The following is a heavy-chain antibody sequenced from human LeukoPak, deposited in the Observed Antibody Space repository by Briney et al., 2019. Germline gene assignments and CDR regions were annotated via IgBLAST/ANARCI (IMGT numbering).Heavy chain of an antibody. Sequence: TSETLSLTCAVYGGSFSGYYWSWIRQPPGKGLEWIGEINHSGSTNYNPSLKSRVTISVDKSKNQFSLKLSSVTAADTAVYYCARGGGYYFDYWGQGTLVTVSS. J-gene: IGHJ4*02. CDR3: ARGGGYYFDY. CDR2: INHSGST. V-gene: IGHV4-34*01. D-gene: IGHD4-23*01. CDR1: GGSFSGYY.